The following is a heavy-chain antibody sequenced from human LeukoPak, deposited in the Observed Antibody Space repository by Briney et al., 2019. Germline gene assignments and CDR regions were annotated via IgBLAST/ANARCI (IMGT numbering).Heavy chain of an antibody. V-gene: IGHV4-34*01. Sequence: SETLSLTCAVYGGSFSGYYWSWIRQPPGKGLEWIGEINHSGSTNYNPSLKSRVTISVDTPKNQFSLKLSSVTAADTAVYYCARDRESVTSYASYFDPWGQGTLVTVSS. J-gene: IGHJ5*02. CDR1: GGSFSGYY. CDR2: INHSGST. D-gene: IGHD4-17*01. CDR3: ARDRESVTSYASYFDP.